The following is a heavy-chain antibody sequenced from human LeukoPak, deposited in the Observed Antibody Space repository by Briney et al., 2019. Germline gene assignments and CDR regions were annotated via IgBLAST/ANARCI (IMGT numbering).Heavy chain of an antibody. Sequence: PSETLSLTCTVSGGSISSYYWSWIRQPPGKGLEWIGYIYYSGSTYYNPSLKSRVTISVDTSKNQFSLKLSSVTVADTAVYYCARGRYCSSTSCYYFDYWGQGTLVTVSS. CDR1: GGSISSYY. CDR2: IYYSGST. J-gene: IGHJ4*02. D-gene: IGHD2-2*01. CDR3: ARGRYCSSTSCYYFDY. V-gene: IGHV4-59*12.